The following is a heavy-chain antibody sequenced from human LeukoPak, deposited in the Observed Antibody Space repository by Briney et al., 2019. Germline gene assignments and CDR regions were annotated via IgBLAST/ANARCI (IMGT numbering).Heavy chain of an antibody. D-gene: IGHD6-6*01. J-gene: IGHJ4*02. CDR3: ARDAQYSSSSAYFDY. V-gene: IGHV1-69*05. Sequence: SVKVSCKASGGTFSSYAISWVRQAPGQGLEWMGRIIPIFGTANYAQKFQGRVTITTDESTSTAYMELSGLRSEDTAVYYCARDAQYSSSSAYFDYWGQGTLVTVSS. CDR1: GGTFSSYA. CDR2: IIPIFGTA.